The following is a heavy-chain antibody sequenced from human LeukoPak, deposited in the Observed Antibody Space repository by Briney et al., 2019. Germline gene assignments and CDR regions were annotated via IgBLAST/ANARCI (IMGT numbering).Heavy chain of an antibody. D-gene: IGHD3-22*01. Sequence: ASVKVSCKASGYTFTNYGISWVRQAPGQGLEWMGWINTCNGNTNYAQKFQGRVTMTTDTSTSTAYMELRSLRSDDTAVYYCARVVLDHYYDSSGYLGTLDYWGQGTLVTVSS. CDR1: GYTFTNYG. V-gene: IGHV1-18*01. CDR2: INTCNGNT. CDR3: ARVVLDHYYDSSGYLGTLDY. J-gene: IGHJ4*02.